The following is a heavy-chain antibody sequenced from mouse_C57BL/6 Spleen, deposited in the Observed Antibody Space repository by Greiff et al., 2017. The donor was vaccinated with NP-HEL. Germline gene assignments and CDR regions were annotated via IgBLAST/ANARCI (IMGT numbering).Heavy chain of an antibody. CDR2: ISSGSSTI. D-gene: IGHD1-1*01. Sequence: EVQLVESGGGLVKPGGSLKLSCAASGFTFSDYGMHWVRQAPEKGLEWVAYISSGSSTIYYADTVKGRFTISRDNAKNTLFLQMTSLRSEDTAMYYCAKDYGRKYWYFDVWGTGTTVTVSS. CDR3: AKDYGRKYWYFDV. J-gene: IGHJ1*03. CDR1: GFTFSDYG. V-gene: IGHV5-17*01.